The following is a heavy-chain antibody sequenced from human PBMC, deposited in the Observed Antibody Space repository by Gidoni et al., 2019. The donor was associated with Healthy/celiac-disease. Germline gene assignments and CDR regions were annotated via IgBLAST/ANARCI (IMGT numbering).Heavy chain of an antibody. J-gene: IGHJ5*02. CDR3: ARAAVGSYSSSWYINWFDP. Sequence: QVQLVQSGAEVKKPGASVKVSCTASGYPFTAYYMHWVRQAPGQGLEWMGWINPNSGGTNYAQKFQGWVTMTRDTSISTAYMELSRLRSDDTAVYYCARAAVGSYSSSWYINWFDPWGQGTLVTVSS. CDR2: INPNSGGT. CDR1: GYPFTAYY. D-gene: IGHD6-13*01. V-gene: IGHV1-2*04.